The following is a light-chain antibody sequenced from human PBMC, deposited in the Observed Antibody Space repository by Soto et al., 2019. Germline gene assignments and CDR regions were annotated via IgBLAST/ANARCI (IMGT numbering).Light chain of an antibody. CDR1: QSVSNN. V-gene: IGKV3-15*01. CDR3: HQYDNWPKT. Sequence: EILLTQSPGTLSLSPGERATLSCRASQSVSNNYLAWYQQKPGQSPRLLIYGASTRATGIPARFSGSGSGTEFTLTISSLQSEDFEVYYCHQYDNWPKTFGQGTRLEIK. J-gene: IGKJ5*01. CDR2: GAS.